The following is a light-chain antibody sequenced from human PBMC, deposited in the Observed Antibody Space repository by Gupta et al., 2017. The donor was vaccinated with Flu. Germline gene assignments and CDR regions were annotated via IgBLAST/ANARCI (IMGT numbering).Light chain of an antibody. V-gene: IGKV3-11*01. J-gene: IGKJ2*01. CDR2: DAS. CDR3: QQRSDWPYT. Sequence: GERATLSCWASQSVSNYLAWYQQKPGQAPRILIYDASKRATGIPARFSGSGSGTDFTLTISSLEPEDFAVYYCQQRSDWPYTFGQGTKLEIK. CDR1: QSVSNY.